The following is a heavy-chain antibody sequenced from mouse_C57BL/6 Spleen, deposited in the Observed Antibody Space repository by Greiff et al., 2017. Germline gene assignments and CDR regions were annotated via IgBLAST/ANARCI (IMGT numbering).Heavy chain of an antibody. Sequence: QVQLQQPGAELVMPGASVKLSCKASGYTFTSYWMHWVKQRPGQGLEWIGEIDPSDSYTNYNQKFKGKSTLTVDKSSSTAYMQLSSLTSEDSAVYYCAINWDEGCFDYWGQGTTLTVSS. CDR2: IDPSDSYT. J-gene: IGHJ2*01. CDR1: GYTFTSYW. V-gene: IGHV1-69*01. CDR3: AINWDEGCFDY. D-gene: IGHD4-1*01.